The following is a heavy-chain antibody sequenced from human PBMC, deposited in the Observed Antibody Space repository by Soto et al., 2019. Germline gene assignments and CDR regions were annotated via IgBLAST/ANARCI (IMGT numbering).Heavy chain of an antibody. V-gene: IGHV2-70*20. J-gene: IGHJ6*02. D-gene: IGHD3-22*01. CDR2: IDWDDDK. CDR3: ARIPSTYYYDSSGYYYAPLHGMDV. Sequence: PSPVAPPPTPPLTCTLPWVLPIHTGKCVSWVRPPPREAPEGVALIDWDDDKYYSTSLKTRLTISKDTSKNQVVLTMTNMDPVDTATYYCARIPSTYYYDSSGYYYAPLHGMDVWGQGTTVTVSS. CDR1: WVLPIHTGKC.